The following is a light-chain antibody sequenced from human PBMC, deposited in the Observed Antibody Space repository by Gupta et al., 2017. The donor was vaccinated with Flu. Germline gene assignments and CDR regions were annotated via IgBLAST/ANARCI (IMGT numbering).Light chain of an antibody. CDR1: QSVSSN. V-gene: IGKV3-15*01. Sequence: PATLAVSPGERATLSCRASQSVSSNLAWYQQKPGQAPRLLIYGASTRATGIPARFSGSGSGTEFTLTISSLQSEDFAVYYCQQYNNWPLTFGGGTKVEIK. J-gene: IGKJ4*01. CDR2: GAS. CDR3: QQYNNWPLT.